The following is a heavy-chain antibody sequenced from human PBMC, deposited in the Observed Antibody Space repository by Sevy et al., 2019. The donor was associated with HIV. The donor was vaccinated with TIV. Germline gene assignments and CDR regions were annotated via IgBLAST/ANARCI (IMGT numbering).Heavy chain of an antibody. CDR1: GFTFSDYG. CDR2: IWSDGSNK. CDR3: AREERSGTTTSFDY. V-gene: IGHV3-33*01. Sequence: GGSLRLSCAASGFTFSDYGMHWVRQAPGKGLEWVAVIWSDGSNKYYGDSVKGRFTISRDSSKNTLFLQMNSLRVDDPAVYYCAREERSGTTTSFDYWGQGALVTVSS. D-gene: IGHD1-7*01. J-gene: IGHJ4*02.